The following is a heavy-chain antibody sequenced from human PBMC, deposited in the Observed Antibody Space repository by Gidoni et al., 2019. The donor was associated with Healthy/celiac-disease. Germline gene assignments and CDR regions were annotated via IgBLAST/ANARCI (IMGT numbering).Heavy chain of an antibody. V-gene: IGHV3-9*01. CDR2: ISWNSGSI. D-gene: IGHD3-22*01. Sequence: EVQLVESGGGLVQPGRSLRLSCAASGFPFDDSAIHWVRQAPGKGLEWVSGISWNSGSIGYADSVKGRFTISRDNAKNSLYLKMNSLRAEDTALYYCAKDYLYDSSGYLRDYGMDVWGQGTTVTVSS. CDR1: GFPFDDSA. CDR3: AKDYLYDSSGYLRDYGMDV. J-gene: IGHJ6*02.